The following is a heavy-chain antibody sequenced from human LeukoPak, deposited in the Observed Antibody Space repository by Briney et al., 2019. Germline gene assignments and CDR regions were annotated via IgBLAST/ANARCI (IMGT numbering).Heavy chain of an antibody. Sequence: GGSLRLSCSASGFTLSSYAMHWVRQAPGKGLEYVSAISSNGGSTYYADSVKGRFTISRDNSKNTLYLQMSSLRAEDTAVYYCVKALSITMIVVVITSDAFDIWGQGTMVTVSS. D-gene: IGHD3-22*01. CDR1: GFTLSSYA. V-gene: IGHV3-64D*06. J-gene: IGHJ3*02. CDR2: ISSNGGST. CDR3: VKALSITMIVVVITSDAFDI.